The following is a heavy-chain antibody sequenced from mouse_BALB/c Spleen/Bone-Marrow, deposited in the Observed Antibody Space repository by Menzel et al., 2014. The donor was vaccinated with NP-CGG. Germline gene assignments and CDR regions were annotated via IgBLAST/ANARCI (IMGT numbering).Heavy chain of an antibody. CDR1: GYTFTSYW. V-gene: IGHV1-7*01. J-gene: IGHJ2*01. D-gene: IGHD4-1*01. CDR2: INPSTGYT. Sequence: VQLQQSGAELAKPGASVKMSCKASGYTFTSYWMHWVKQRPGQGLEWIGYINPSTGYTEYNQKFKDKATLTADKSSSTAYMQLSSLTSEDSAVYYCATGTHYFDYWGQGTTLTVSS. CDR3: ATGTHYFDY.